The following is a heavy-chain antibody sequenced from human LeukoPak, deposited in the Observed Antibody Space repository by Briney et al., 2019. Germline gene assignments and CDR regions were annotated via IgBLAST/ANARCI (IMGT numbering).Heavy chain of an antibody. Sequence: PSETLSLTCAVYGGSFSGYYWSWIRQPPGKGLEWIGEINHSGSTNYNPSLKSRVTISVDTSKNQFSLKLSSVTAADTAVYYCARGRGDYFAVTAYYFDYWGQGTLVTVSS. CDR3: ARGRGDYFAVTAYYFDY. J-gene: IGHJ4*02. V-gene: IGHV4-34*01. CDR2: INHSGST. CDR1: GGSFSGYY. D-gene: IGHD3-9*01.